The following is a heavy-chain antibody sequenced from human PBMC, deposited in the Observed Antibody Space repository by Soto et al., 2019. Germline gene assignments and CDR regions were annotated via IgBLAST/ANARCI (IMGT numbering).Heavy chain of an antibody. CDR1: GFSFDTYA. CDR3: AKLGMTTINRDY. J-gene: IGHJ4*02. V-gene: IGHV3-23*01. D-gene: IGHD5-12*01. CDR2: ISGSGGNT. Sequence: EAPLLESGGGFVQPGGSLRVSCAASGFSFDTYAMSWVRQAPVKGLEWVSTISGSGGNTYYADSVKGRFTISRDNSKNILYLQMTSLRAEDTALYYCAKLGMTTINRDYWGQGTQVTVSS.